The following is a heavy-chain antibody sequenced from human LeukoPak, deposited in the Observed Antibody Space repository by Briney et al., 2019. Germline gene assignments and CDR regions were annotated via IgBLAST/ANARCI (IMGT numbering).Heavy chain of an antibody. J-gene: IGHJ1*01. CDR1: GGSISSGGYY. CDR2: IYYSGNT. D-gene: IGHD3-3*01. V-gene: IGHV4-39*07. CDR3: CGVVITSGAEYFQH. Sequence: SQTLSLTCTVSGGSISSGGYYWGWIRQPPGKGLEWIGTIYYSGNTYSNPSLKSRVTISIDTSKNQFSLKLSSVAAADTAVYYCCGVVITSGAEYFQHWGQGTLVTVSS.